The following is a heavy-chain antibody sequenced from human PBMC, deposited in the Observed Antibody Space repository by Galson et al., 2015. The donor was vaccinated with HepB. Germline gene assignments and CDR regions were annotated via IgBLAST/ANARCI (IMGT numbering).Heavy chain of an antibody. V-gene: IGHV3-48*02. J-gene: IGHJ4*02. CDR3: ARDAAGSSGWYTL. D-gene: IGHD6-19*01. CDR2: ISSSSSTI. CDR1: GFSFSASY. Sequence: SLRLSCAASGFSFSASYMNWVRQAPGKGLEWVSYISSSSSTILYADSVQGRFTVSRDNAKNSLYLQMNSLRDEDTAMYYCARDAAGSSGWYTLWGQGILITVSS.